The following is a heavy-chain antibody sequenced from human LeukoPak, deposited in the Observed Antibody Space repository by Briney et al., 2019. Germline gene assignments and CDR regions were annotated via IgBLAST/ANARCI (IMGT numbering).Heavy chain of an antibody. CDR3: ARDRESRSGSSYYFDY. D-gene: IGHD3-10*01. V-gene: IGHV3-30*04. CDR1: GFTFSSYA. CDR2: ISYDGSNK. Sequence: LRLSCAASGFTFSSYAMHWVRQAPGKGLEWVAVISYDGSNKYYADSVKGRFTISRDNSKNTLYLQMNSLRAEDTAVYYCARDRESRSGSSYYFDYWGQGTLVTVSS. J-gene: IGHJ4*02.